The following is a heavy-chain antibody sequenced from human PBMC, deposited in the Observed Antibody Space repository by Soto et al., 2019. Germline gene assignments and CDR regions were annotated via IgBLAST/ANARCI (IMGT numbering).Heavy chain of an antibody. J-gene: IGHJ3*01. D-gene: IGHD2-15*01. CDR1: GFTFINYA. CDR2: ISGGGDGT. Sequence: PGGSLRLSCAASGFTFINYAMTWVRQAPGKGLEWVSTISGGGDGTYYADSVKGHFTISRDNSKNTLYLQMNSLRAEDTAIYYCAKKGLGSLKTFFIGGGCHYAFVLWGQGTMVTV. CDR3: AKKGLGSLKTFFIGGGCHYAFVL. V-gene: IGHV3-23*01.